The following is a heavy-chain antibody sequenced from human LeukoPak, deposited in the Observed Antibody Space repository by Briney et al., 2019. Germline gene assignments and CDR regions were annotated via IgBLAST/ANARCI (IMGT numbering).Heavy chain of an antibody. Sequence: KPSKTLSLTCAVSGGSISSSNWWSWVRQPPGKGLEWIGEIYHSGSTNYNPSLKSRVTISIDKSKNQFSLKLSSVTAADTAVYYCARYRGGSGYHFDYWGQGTLVTVSS. CDR2: IYHSGST. V-gene: IGHV4-4*02. CDR3: ARYRGGSGYHFDY. D-gene: IGHD5-12*01. CDR1: GGSISSSNW. J-gene: IGHJ4*02.